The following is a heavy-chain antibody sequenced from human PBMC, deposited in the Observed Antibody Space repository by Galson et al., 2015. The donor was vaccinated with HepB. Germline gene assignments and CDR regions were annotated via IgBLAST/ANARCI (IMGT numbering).Heavy chain of an antibody. CDR2: ISGSGGST. CDR3: AKDRESRITMIVVVIYGMDV. J-gene: IGHJ6*02. Sequence: SLRLSCAASGFTFSSYAMSWVRQAPGKGLEWVSAISGSGGSTYYADSVKGRFTISRDNSKNTLYLQMNSLRAEDTAVYYCAKDRESRITMIVVVIYGMDVWGQGTTVTVSS. CDR1: GFTFSSYA. V-gene: IGHV3-23*01. D-gene: IGHD3-22*01.